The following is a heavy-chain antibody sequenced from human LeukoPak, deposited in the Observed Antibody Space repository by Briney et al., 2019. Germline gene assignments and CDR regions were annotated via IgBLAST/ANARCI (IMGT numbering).Heavy chain of an antibody. D-gene: IGHD2-2*01. V-gene: IGHV3-53*01. Sequence: SGGSLRLSCAASGFTVSSNHMNWVRQAPGKGLEWVSIFYIGGTTKYADSVQGRFTISRDNSINTLYLQVNSLGAEDTAVYYCARDSSSHYFFDYWGQGTLVTVSS. CDR3: ARDSSSHYFFDY. J-gene: IGHJ4*02. CDR2: FYIGGTT. CDR1: GFTVSSNH.